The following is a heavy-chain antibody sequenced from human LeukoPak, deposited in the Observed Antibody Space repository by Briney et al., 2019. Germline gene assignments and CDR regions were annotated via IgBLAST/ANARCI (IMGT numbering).Heavy chain of an antibody. D-gene: IGHD6-13*01. V-gene: IGHV2-5*02. CDR3: AHTYSSSWYPPDAFDI. CDR2: IYWDDDK. CDR1: GFSLSTSGVG. J-gene: IGHJ3*02. Sequence: SGPTLVNPTQTLTLPCTFSGFSLSTSGVGVGWIRQPPGKVLEWLALIYWDDDKRYSPSLKSRLTITKDTSKNQVVLTMTNMDPVDTATYYCAHTYSSSWYPPDAFDIWGQGTMVTVCS.